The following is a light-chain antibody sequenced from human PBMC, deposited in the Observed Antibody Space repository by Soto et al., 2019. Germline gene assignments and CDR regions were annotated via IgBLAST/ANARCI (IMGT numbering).Light chain of an antibody. CDR3: CSFAGSRMWV. CDR2: EGS. V-gene: IGLV2-23*01. CDR1: SSDVGRYDH. J-gene: IGLJ3*02. Sequence: QSALTQPASVSGSPGQSITISCTGTSSDVGRYDHVSWYQQYPGKAPKLMIYEGSKRPSGVSDRFSGSKSGNTASLTLSGLQAEDEADYCCCSFAGSRMWVFGGGTKLTVL.